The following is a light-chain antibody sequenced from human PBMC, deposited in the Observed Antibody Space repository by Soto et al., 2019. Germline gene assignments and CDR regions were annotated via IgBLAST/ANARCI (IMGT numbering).Light chain of an antibody. CDR1: QSISSW. J-gene: IGKJ1*01. V-gene: IGKV1-5*03. CDR3: QHYNSYSEA. Sequence: DIHMTQSPSTLSASLVDIVTFTCRASQSISSWLAWYQQKPGKAPKLLIYKASTLKSGVPSRFSGSGSGTEFTLTISSLQPDDFATYYCQHYNSYSEAFGQGTKVDIK. CDR2: KAS.